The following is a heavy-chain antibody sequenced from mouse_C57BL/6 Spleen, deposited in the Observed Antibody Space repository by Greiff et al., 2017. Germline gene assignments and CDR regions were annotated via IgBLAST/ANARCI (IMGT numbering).Heavy chain of an antibody. CDR2: INPNYGTT. V-gene: IGHV1-39*01. Sequence: VHVKQSGPELVKPGASVKISCKASGYSFTDYNMNWVKQINGKSLEWIGVINPNYGTTSYNQKFKGKATLTVAQSSSTAYMQLNRLTSEDSAVYYGAREDYYGSMDAMDYWGQGTSSTVSS. J-gene: IGHJ4*01. D-gene: IGHD1-1*01. CDR1: GYSFTDYN. CDR3: AREDYYGSMDAMDY.